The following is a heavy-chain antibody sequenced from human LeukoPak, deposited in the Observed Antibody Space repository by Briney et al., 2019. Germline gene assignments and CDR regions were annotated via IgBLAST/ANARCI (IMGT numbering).Heavy chain of an antibody. CDR3: ARDLEVVVPAANTYYYYYYMDV. Sequence: SETLSLTCTVSGGSISGYYWSWIRQPPGKGLEWIGYIYDSGSTNYNPSLKSRVSISVDTSKNQFSLRLSSVTAADTAVYYCARDLEVVVPAANTYYYYYYMDVWGKGTTVTVSS. CDR1: GGSISGYY. J-gene: IGHJ6*03. V-gene: IGHV4-59*12. D-gene: IGHD2-2*01. CDR2: IYDSGST.